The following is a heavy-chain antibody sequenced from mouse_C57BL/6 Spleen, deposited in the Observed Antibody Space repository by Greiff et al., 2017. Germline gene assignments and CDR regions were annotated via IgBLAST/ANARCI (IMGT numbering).Heavy chain of an antibody. CDR3: ARGIDDYDWFAY. V-gene: IGHV1-72*01. CDR2: IVPNSGST. J-gene: IGHJ3*01. D-gene: IGHD2-4*01. CDR1: GYTFTSYW. Sequence: QVHVKQSGAELVKPGASVKLSCKASGYTFTSYWMHWVKQRPGRGLEWIGRIVPNSGSTKYNAMFQSKATLTVDKPTSPAYMQLSSLTSEDSAVYYCARGIDDYDWFAYWGQGTLVTVSA.